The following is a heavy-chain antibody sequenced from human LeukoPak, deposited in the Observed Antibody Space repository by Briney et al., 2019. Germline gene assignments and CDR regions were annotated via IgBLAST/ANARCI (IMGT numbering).Heavy chain of an antibody. CDR3: ATEDDVHYYGSGSTAFDI. V-gene: IGHV1-69*04. CDR2: IIPILGIA. J-gene: IGHJ3*02. CDR1: GGTFSSYA. Sequence: SVKVSCKASGGTFSSYAISWVRQAPGQGLEWMGRIIPILGIANYAQKFQGRVTITADKSTSTAYMELSSLRSEDTAVYYCATEDDVHYYGSGSTAFDIWGQGTMVTVSS. D-gene: IGHD3-10*01.